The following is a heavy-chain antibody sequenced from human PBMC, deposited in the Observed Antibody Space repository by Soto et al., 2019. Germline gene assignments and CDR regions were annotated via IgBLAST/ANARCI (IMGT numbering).Heavy chain of an antibody. Sequence: PGESLKISCQASGYTFTSYWIAWVRQMPGEGLEWMGIIYPGDSDTRYSPSFQGQVTTSVDKSISTAYLQWSSLKASDTAMYYCARRGYDYYYGMDVWGQGTTVTVSS. CDR3: ARRGYDYYYGMDV. V-gene: IGHV5-51*01. CDR2: IYPGDSDT. J-gene: IGHJ6*02. CDR1: GYTFTSYW.